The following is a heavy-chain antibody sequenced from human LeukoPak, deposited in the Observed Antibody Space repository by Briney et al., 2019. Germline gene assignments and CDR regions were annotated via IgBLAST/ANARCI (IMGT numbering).Heavy chain of an antibody. CDR3: AKVATEAYYFDY. D-gene: IGHD5-12*01. CDR1: GFTFSSYA. V-gene: IGHV3-30-3*01. J-gene: IGHJ4*02. Sequence: PGRSLRLSCAASGFTFSSYAMHWVRQAPGKGLEWVAVISYDGSNKYYADSVKGRFTISRDNSKNTLYLQMNSLRAEDTAVYYCAKVATEAYYFDYWGQGTLVTVSS. CDR2: ISYDGSNK.